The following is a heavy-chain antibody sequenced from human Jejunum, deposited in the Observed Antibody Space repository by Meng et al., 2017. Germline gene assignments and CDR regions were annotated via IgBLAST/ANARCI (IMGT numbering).Heavy chain of an antibody. V-gene: IGHV3-23*01. J-gene: IGHJ4*02. D-gene: IGHD3-16*01. CDR2: ISSSGT. CDR3: AKEVEGGPSPLDC. Sequence: GGSLRLSCAASGFTFATYAMSWVRQAPGKGLEWVSGISSSGTYYANSVRGRFTISRDNSISTLYLQMNSLRDEDTAIYYCAKEVEGGPSPLDCWGRGTVVTVSS. CDR1: GFTFATYA.